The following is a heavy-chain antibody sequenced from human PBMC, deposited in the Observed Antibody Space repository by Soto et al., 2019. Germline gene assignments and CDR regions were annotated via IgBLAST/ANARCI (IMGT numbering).Heavy chain of an antibody. CDR3: ARGLLARLKHLDN. J-gene: IGHJ4*02. D-gene: IGHD3-3*02. CDR2: VNPDNGQT. Sequence: QVQLVQSGAEVKKPGASVNVSCRASGYTFNYFAIHWLRQAPGQSLEWLGWVNPDNGQTKYSQRFQGRVTITRDTSATTAYMALSSLKSEDTAVFYCARGLLARLKHLDNWGQGTLVTVSS. V-gene: IGHV1-3*01. CDR1: GYTFNYFA.